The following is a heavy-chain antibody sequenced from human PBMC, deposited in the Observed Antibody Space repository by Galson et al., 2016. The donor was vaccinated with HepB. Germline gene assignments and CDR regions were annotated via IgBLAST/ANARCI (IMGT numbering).Heavy chain of an antibody. J-gene: IGHJ4*02. CDR2: IYWDNDK. Sequence: PALVKPTQTLTLTCTASGFSVNTSGVGVGWIRQPPGKALEWLALIYWDNDKRYSPSLKNRLSIAKDTSKNQVVLTLTNMDPGDTGLYFCVYTLVYNDPYCFESWGQGTLVTVSS. V-gene: IGHV2-5*04. CDR1: GFSVNTSGVG. D-gene: IGHD5-24*01. CDR3: VYTLVYNDPYCFES.